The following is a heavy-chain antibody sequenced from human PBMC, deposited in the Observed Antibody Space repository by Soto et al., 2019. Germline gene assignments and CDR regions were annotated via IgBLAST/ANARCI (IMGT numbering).Heavy chain of an antibody. J-gene: IGHJ4*02. D-gene: IGHD6-6*01. V-gene: IGHV3-33*01. CDR1: GFTFSSYG. Sequence: GGSLRLSCAASGFTFSSYGMHWVRQAPGKGLEWVAVIWYDGSNKYYADSVKGRFTISRDNSKNTLYLQINSLRAEDTAVYYCARDPGALTIAARPAWFDYWGQGTLVTVSS. CDR3: ARDPGALTIAARPAWFDY. CDR2: IWYDGSNK.